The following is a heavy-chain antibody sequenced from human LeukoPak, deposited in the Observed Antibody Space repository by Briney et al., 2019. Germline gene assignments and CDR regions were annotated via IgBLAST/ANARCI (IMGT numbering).Heavy chain of an antibody. D-gene: IGHD1-1*01. J-gene: IGHJ3*02. CDR1: GGSFTGYY. V-gene: IGHV4-34*01. CDR2: INHMGST. CDR3: ARDRLERRVYAFDI. Sequence: SETRSLTCAVFGGSFTGYYWSWIRDPPGKGREWIGEINHMGSTNYNPSLKSRVTIPVDTSKNQSSLNPSSVTAAETAVYYCARDRLERRVYAFDIWGERTMVTVSS.